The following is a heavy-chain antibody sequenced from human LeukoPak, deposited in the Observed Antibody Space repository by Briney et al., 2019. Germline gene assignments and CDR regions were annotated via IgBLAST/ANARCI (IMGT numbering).Heavy chain of an antibody. CDR1: GVTLSSFA. CDR2: ISSSSSYI. D-gene: IGHD6-19*01. Sequence: PGGSLRLSCAASGVTLSSFAMSWARQAPGKGLEWVSSISSSSSYIYYADSVKGRFTISRDNAKNSLYLQMNSLRAEDTAVYYCARVGVWSSGWYIDYWGQGTLVTVSS. V-gene: IGHV3-21*01. J-gene: IGHJ4*02. CDR3: ARVGVWSSGWYIDY.